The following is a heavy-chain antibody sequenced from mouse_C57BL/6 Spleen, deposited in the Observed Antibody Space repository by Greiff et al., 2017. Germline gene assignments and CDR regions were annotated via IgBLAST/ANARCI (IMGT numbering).Heavy chain of an antibody. CDR3: AREEMVTTGYYFDY. D-gene: IGHD2-2*01. Sequence: VQLKQSGPELVKPGASVKMSCKASGYTFTDYTMHWVKQSHGKSLEWIGYINPNNGGTSYNQKFKGKATLTVNKSSSTAYMELRSLTSEDSAVYYCAREEMVTTGYYFDYWGQGTTLTVSS. CDR2: INPNNGGT. CDR1: GYTFTDYT. V-gene: IGHV1-22*01. J-gene: IGHJ2*01.